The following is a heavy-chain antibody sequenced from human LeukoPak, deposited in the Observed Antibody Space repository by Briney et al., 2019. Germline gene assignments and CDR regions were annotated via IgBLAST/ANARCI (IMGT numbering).Heavy chain of an antibody. D-gene: IGHD1-26*01. Sequence: GGSLRFSCEASGFTFRTYYMSWVRRAPGKGLEWVSGIYGGGNSYYAESVTGRFTISRDNSRNTLHLQMNSLRSEDTAVYYCARELTVGATIDYWGQGTLVTVSS. J-gene: IGHJ4*02. CDR1: GFTFRTYY. CDR3: ARELTVGATIDY. CDR2: IYGGGNS. V-gene: IGHV3-66*02.